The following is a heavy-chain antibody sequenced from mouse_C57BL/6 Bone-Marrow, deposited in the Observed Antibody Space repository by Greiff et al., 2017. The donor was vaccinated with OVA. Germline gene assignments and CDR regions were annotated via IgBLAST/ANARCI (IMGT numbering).Heavy chain of an antibody. CDR2: IRLKSGNYEN. CDR3: TGSILLR. J-gene: IGHJ2*01. CDR1: GFTFSNYW. V-gene: IGHV6-3*01. Sequence: EVKLEESGGGLVQPGGSMKLSCVASGFTFSNYWMNWVRQSPEKGLEWVAQIRLKSGNYENNYEETVKGRFTIERADSKSRVYLQMNNLRAEDTGIYYCTGSILLRWGQGTTLTVSS. D-gene: IGHD1-1*01.